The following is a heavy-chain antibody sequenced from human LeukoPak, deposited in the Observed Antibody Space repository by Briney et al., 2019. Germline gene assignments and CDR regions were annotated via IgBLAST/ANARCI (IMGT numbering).Heavy chain of an antibody. J-gene: IGHJ5*02. CDR2: ISYSGST. V-gene: IGHV4-59*08. D-gene: IGHD2-21*01. Sequence: PSETLSLTCTVSGGSISSYSWSWIRQPPGKGLEWVAWISYSGSTNYNPSLNSRVSISVDTSKNQFSLKLTSVTAADTAVYYCARRGDWEQFRWFDPWGQGTLVTVSS. CDR1: GGSISSYS. CDR3: ARRGDWEQFRWFDP.